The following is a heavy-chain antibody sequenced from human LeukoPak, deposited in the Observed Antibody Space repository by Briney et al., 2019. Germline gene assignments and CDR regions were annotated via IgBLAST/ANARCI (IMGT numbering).Heavy chain of an antibody. CDR3: AKDHLTLVDYDSSGLDY. CDR1: GGSFSGYY. V-gene: IGHV4-34*01. D-gene: IGHD3-22*01. CDR2: INHSGST. J-gene: IGHJ4*02. Sequence: ASETLSLTCAVYGGSFSGYYWSWIRQPPGKGLEWLGEINHSGSTNYNPSLKSRVTISVDTSKNQFSLKLSSVTAADTAVYYCAKDHLTLVDYDSSGLDYWGQGTLVTVSS.